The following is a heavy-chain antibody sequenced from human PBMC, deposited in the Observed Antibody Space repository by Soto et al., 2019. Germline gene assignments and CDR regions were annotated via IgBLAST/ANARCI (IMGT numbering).Heavy chain of an antibody. D-gene: IGHD7-27*01. Sequence: GWSLRLSCAASGFSFSISPMHWVRQAPGKGPEWVALISYDGTNKFYADSVKGRFTISRDNSKSTLYLQVDSLRPEDAAVYYCARDPKTSGGQHWAFNYFDSWGQGTLVTVSS. J-gene: IGHJ4*02. CDR1: GFSFSISP. CDR2: ISYDGTNK. CDR3: ARDPKTSGGQHWAFNYFDS. V-gene: IGHV3-30-3*01.